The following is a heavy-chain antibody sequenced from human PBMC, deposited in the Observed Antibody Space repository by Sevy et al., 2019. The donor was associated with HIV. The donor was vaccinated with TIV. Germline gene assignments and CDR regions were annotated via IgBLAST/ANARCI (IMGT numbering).Heavy chain of an antibody. Sequence: GGSLRLSCAASGFTFTSYAMSWVRQAPGKGLEWVSAIVASGTDTKYADPVKGRFTISRDNSQNTLYLQMNSLSVEDTAIYYCAKSQGSDGWFWYFDPWGPGTLVTVSS. CDR1: GFTFTSYA. CDR3: AKSQGSDGWFWYFDP. J-gene: IGHJ2*01. CDR2: IVASGTDT. D-gene: IGHD6-19*01. V-gene: IGHV3-23*01.